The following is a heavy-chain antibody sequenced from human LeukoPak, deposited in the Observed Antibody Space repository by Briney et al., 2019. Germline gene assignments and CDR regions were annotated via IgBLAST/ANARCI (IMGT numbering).Heavy chain of an antibody. D-gene: IGHD5-18*01. Sequence: GGSLRLSCAASEFIFSSYNVNWVRQAPGKGLGWVSSITSSSNYIYYADSVKGRFTISRDNAKNSVFLQVNSLRDEDTAVYYCTSGFRAFDIWGQGTMVTVSS. V-gene: IGHV3-21*01. CDR2: ITSSSNYI. CDR1: EFIFSSYN. CDR3: TSGFRAFDI. J-gene: IGHJ3*02.